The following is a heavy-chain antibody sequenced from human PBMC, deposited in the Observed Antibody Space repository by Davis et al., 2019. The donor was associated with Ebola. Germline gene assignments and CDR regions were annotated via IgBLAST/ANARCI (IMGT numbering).Heavy chain of an antibody. CDR2: ISGSGGST. V-gene: IGHV3-23*01. CDR3: AKGAAQLEWDY. Sequence: GESLKIPCAASGFTFSSYSMNWVRQAPGKGLEWVSAISGSGGSTYYADSVKGRFTISRDNSKNTLYLQMNSLRAEDTAVYYCAKGAAQLEWDYWGQGTLVTVSS. CDR1: GFTFSSYS. J-gene: IGHJ4*02. D-gene: IGHD1-1*01.